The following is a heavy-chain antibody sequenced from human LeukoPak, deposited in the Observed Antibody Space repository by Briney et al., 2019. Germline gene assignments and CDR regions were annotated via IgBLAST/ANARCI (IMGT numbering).Heavy chain of an antibody. CDR1: GFTFSSYA. J-gene: IGHJ4*02. CDR2: ISSNGGST. V-gene: IGHV3-64*01. Sequence: GGSLRLSCAASGFTFSSYAMHWVRQAPGKGLEYVSAISSNGGSTYYANSVKGRFTISRDNSKNTLYLQMGSLRAEDMAVYYCARDRRVGAPSVPDYWGQGTLVTVSS. D-gene: IGHD1-26*01. CDR3: ARDRRVGAPSVPDY.